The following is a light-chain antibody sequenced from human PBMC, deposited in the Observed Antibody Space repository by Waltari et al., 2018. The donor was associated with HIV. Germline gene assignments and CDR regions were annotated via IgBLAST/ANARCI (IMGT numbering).Light chain of an antibody. CDR2: DVN. Sequence: QSALTQPASVSGSPGQSITISCTGTSSDVGGYNYVSWYQQHPGKAPKLMIYDVNNRPSGVPDRFSGSKSGHTASLTISGLQPEDEAHYYCSSYTTRTTHVFGTGTKVTVL. CDR1: SSDVGGYNY. V-gene: IGLV2-14*01. CDR3: SSYTTRTTHV. J-gene: IGLJ1*01.